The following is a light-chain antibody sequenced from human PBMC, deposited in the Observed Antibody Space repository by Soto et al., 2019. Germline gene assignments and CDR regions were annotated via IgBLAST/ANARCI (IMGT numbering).Light chain of an antibody. V-gene: IGKV1-5*01. J-gene: IGKJ3*01. CDR2: AAS. CDR3: QQLNSYPRT. CDR1: ESISYW. Sequence: DIQMTQSPSTLSASVGDRVTITCRASESISYWLAWYQQKPRKAPRLLIYAASTLQSGVPSRFSGSGSGTDFSLTISSLQPEDFATYYCQQLNSYPRTFGPGTKVDI.